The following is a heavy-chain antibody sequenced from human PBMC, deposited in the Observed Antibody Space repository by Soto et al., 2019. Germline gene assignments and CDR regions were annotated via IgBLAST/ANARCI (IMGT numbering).Heavy chain of an antibody. J-gene: IGHJ6*02. V-gene: IGHV1-24*01. CDR2: FDPEDGET. Sequence: ASVKLSCKDSGYTLTDISMHWVQQAPKKGLEWMGGFDPEDGETIYAQKFQGRVTMTEDTSTDTAYMELSSLRSEDTAVYYCATATPVLRYFDWLLMRKGYYYYGMDVWGQGTTVTVSS. CDR3: ATATPVLRYFDWLLMRKGYYYYGMDV. CDR1: GYTLTDIS. D-gene: IGHD3-9*01.